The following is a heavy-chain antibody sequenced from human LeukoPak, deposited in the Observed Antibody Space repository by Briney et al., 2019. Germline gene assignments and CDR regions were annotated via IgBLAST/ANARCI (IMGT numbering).Heavy chain of an antibody. V-gene: IGHV3-7*01. CDR2: IKQDGSEK. D-gene: IGHD3-22*01. CDR1: GFTFSSYW. Sequence: PGGSLRLSCAASGFTFSSYWMSWVRQAPGKGLEWVANIKQDGSEKYYVDSVKGRFTISRDNAKNSLYLQMNSLRAEDTAVYYCARVVALMYYYDSSGSQDYWGQGTLVTVSS. CDR3: ARVVALMYYYDSSGSQDY. J-gene: IGHJ4*02.